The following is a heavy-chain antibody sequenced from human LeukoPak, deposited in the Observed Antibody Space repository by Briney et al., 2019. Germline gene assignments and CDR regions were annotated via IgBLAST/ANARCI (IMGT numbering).Heavy chain of an antibody. CDR2: IYYSGST. D-gene: IGHD1-26*01. CDR3: AREVGATPDY. J-gene: IGHJ4*02. Sequence: SETLSLTCTVSGGSISSYYWSWIRQPPGKGLEWIGCIYYSGSTNYNPSLKSRVTISVDRSKNQFSLKLSSVTAADTAVYYCAREVGATPDYWGQGTLVTVSS. V-gene: IGHV4-59*12. CDR1: GGSISSYY.